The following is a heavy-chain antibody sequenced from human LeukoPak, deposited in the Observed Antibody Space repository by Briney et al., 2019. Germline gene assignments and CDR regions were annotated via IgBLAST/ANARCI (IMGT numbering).Heavy chain of an antibody. J-gene: IGHJ3*02. D-gene: IGHD3-10*01. Sequence: PSETLSLTSAVSGGSICGGGYSRSSIRQPPEKSLERIGYIYHSGSTHYNPSLKSRVTISVDRSKNQFSLKLSSVTAADTAVYYCALRYGEPHDAFDIWGQGTMVTVSS. V-gene: IGHV4-30-2*01. CDR3: ALRYGEPHDAFDI. CDR1: GGSICGGGYS. CDR2: IYHSGST.